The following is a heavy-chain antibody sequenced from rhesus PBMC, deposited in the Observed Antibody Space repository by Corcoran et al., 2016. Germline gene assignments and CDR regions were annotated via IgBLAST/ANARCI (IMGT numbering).Heavy chain of an antibody. J-gene: IGHJ4*01. Sequence: QVQLQESGPGLVKPSETLSLTCAVSGYSISSGYGWSWIRQPPGKGLEWSGYIGGMRGSTNYNPSLKRRVTISKDTSKNQFSLKLSSATAADTAVYYGARASGYSGSWNYWGQGVLVTVSS. CDR1: GYSISSGYG. V-gene: IGHV4-127*01. D-gene: IGHD6-25*01. CDR2: IGGMRGST. CDR3: ARASGYSGSWNY.